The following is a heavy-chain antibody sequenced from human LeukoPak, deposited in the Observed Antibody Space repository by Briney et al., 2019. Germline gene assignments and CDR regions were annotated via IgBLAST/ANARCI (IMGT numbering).Heavy chain of an antibody. CDR3: AKGGAESSGSFVY. CDR2: ISGTTGNT. J-gene: IGHJ4*02. D-gene: IGHD6-6*01. V-gene: IGHV3-23*01. CDR1: GFTFSSFA. Sequence: GGSLRLFCAASGFTFSSFAMNWARLAPGQGLEWVSTISGTTGNTYYADSVRGRFTVSRDNSKDLLHLQMNSLRAEDTAIYYCAKGGAESSGSFVYWGRGTLVTVSS.